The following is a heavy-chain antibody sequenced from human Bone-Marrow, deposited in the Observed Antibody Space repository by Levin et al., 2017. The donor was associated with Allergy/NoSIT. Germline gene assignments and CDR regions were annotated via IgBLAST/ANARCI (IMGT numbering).Heavy chain of an antibody. V-gene: IGHV1-69*13. CDR2: IIPVYDPR. J-gene: IGHJ5*02. CDR1: GGTFSDYA. Sequence: SVKVSCKSSGGTFSDYAFGWVRQAPGQGLEWMGGIIPVYDPRTYARKFKGRVTITADVYTATTYMELTGLKYDNTAVYYCSRARAVFGSANYFDPWGEGTLVTVSS. CDR3: SRARAVFGSANYFDP. D-gene: IGHD3-10*01.